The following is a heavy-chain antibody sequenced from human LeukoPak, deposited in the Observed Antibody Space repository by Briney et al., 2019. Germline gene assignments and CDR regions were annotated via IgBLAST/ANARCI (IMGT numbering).Heavy chain of an antibody. CDR2: IYYSGSS. Sequence: PSETLSVTCTVSGGSISSYYWSWIRQPPGKGLEWIGYIYYSGSSNYNPSLKSRVTISVDTSKNQFSLKLSSVTAADTAVYYCARSDYYDSSGYPGPYYYYYYMDVWGKGTTVIVSS. J-gene: IGHJ6*03. D-gene: IGHD3-22*01. CDR1: GGSISSYY. CDR3: ARSDYYDSSGYPGPYYYYYYMDV. V-gene: IGHV4-59*01.